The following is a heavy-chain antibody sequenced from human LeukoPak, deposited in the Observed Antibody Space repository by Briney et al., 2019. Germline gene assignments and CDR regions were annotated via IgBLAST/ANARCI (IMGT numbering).Heavy chain of an antibody. V-gene: IGHV4-34*01. D-gene: IGHD6-19*01. CDR2: INHSGST. CDR1: GGSFSGYY. CDR3: ARGRGRRAGTYNWFDP. J-gene: IGHJ5*02. Sequence: SETLSLTCAVYGGSFSGYYWSWIRQPPGKGLGWIGEINHSGSTNYNPSLKSRVTISVDTSKNQFSLKLSSVTAADTAVYYCARGRGRRAGTYNWFDPWGQGTLVTVSS.